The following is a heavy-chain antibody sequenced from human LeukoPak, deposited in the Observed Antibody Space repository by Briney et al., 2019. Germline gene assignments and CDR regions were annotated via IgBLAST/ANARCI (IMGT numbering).Heavy chain of an antibody. J-gene: IGHJ4*02. CDR3: ARQRGYCSGGSCYGMFDY. CDR2: IYYSGST. V-gene: IGHV4-39*01. CDR1: GGSVSISNYY. D-gene: IGHD2-15*01. Sequence: SETLSLTCTVSGGSVSISNYYCGWVRQPPGKGLEWIGSIYYSGSTYYNPSLKSRVTISVDTSKNQFSLKLSSVTAADTAVYYCARQRGYCSGGSCYGMFDYWGQGTLVTVSS.